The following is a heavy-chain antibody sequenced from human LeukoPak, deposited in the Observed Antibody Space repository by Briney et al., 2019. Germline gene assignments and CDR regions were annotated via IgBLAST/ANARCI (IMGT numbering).Heavy chain of an antibody. Sequence: SETLSLTCTVSGGSISSYYWSWIRQPPGKGLEWIGYIYYSGSTNYNPSLKSRVTISVDTSKNQFSLKLSSVTAADTAVYHCARGRSGWYGWFDPWGQGTLVTVSS. J-gene: IGHJ5*02. D-gene: IGHD6-19*01. CDR1: GGSISSYY. V-gene: IGHV4-59*01. CDR2: IYYSGST. CDR3: ARGRSGWYGWFDP.